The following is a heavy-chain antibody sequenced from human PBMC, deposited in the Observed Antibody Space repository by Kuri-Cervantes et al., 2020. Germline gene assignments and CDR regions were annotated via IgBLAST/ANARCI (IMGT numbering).Heavy chain of an antibody. J-gene: IGHJ4*02. V-gene: IGHV3-43D*04. CDR2: ISWDGGST. CDR1: GFTFDDYA. Sequence: GGSLRLSCAASGFTFDDYAMHWVRQAPGKGLEWVSLISWDGGSTYYADSVKGRLTISRDNAKNSLYLQMNSLRAEDTALYYCAKGILAAAGAPFDYWGQGTLVTVSS. CDR3: AKGILAAAGAPFDY. D-gene: IGHD6-13*01.